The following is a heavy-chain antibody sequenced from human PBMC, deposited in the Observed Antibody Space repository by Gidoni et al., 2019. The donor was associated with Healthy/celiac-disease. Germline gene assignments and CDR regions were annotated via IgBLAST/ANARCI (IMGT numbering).Heavy chain of an antibody. D-gene: IGHD4-17*01. Sequence: QVQLQESGPGLVKPSETLSLTCTVSGGSIRSYYWSWIRQPPGKGLEWIGYIYYSGSTNYNPSLKSRVTISVDTSKNQFSLKLSSVTAADTAVYYCARVHGDWDWFDPWGQGTLVTVSS. V-gene: IGHV4-59*01. J-gene: IGHJ5*02. CDR3: ARVHGDWDWFDP. CDR1: GGSIRSYY. CDR2: IYYSGST.